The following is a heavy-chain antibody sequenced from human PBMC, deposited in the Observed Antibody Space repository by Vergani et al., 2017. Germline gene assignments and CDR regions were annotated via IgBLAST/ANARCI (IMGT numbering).Heavy chain of an antibody. V-gene: IGHV4-61*02. D-gene: IGHD3-10*01. CDR1: GASITSGSFY. CDR2: IHASWTK. J-gene: IGHJ5*02. Sequence: QVHLNEAGPGLVQPSQTLSLTCTVSGASITSGSFYWGWIWQPAGKGLEWMGRIHASWTKNYNPSLRSRVPLSVDTSKNQLSLKMISMTAADTAVYYCVRDSWRSDLRGVYWFDTWGQGTLVSVSS. CDR3: VRDSWRSDLRGVYWFDT.